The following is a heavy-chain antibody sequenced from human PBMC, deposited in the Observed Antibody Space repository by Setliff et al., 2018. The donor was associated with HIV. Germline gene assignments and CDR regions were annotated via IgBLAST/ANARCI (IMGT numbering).Heavy chain of an antibody. CDR2: TYYRSKWYF. CDR1: GDSVSSNSGS. V-gene: IGHV6-1*01. Sequence: SQTLSLTCAISGDSVSSNSGSWNWIRQSPLRGLEWLGRTYYRSKWYFDYAVSVKSRIIINPDTSKNQFSLHLNSVTPEDTAVYYCARGSYGSVLLWGQGTLVTVSS. D-gene: IGHD6-19*01. J-gene: IGHJ4*02. CDR3: ARGSYGSVLL.